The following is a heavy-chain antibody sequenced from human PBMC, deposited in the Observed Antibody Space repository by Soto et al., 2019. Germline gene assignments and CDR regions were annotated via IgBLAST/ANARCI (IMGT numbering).Heavy chain of an antibody. CDR2: IVPMNGSP. D-gene: IGHD3-10*01. V-gene: IGHV1-2*02. CDR3: ARDMDYYYGSGTGNGHGV. J-gene: IGHJ6*02. CDR1: GGMFYSSA. Sequence: QVQLVQSGAEVKKPGSSVRVSCKASGGMFYSSAINWVRQAPGQGLEWMGGIVPMNGSPKYAQAFQGRVTLTRDTSISTVYMELTRLTPDDTAVYYCARDMDYYYGSGTGNGHGVWGQGTTVTV.